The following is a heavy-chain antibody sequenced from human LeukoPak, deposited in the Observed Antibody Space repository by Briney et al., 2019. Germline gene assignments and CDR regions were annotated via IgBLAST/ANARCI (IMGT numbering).Heavy chain of an antibody. D-gene: IGHD6-6*01. CDR2: FYPEDGET. CDR3: ATSPEYSSSSDAFDI. J-gene: IGHJ3*02. V-gene: IGHV1-24*01. CDR1: GYTLTELS. Sequence: ASVKVSCKVSGYTLTELSMHWVRQAPGKGLEWMGGFYPEDGETIYAQKFQGRVTMTEDTSTDTAYMELSSLRSEDTAVYYCATSPEYSSSSDAFDIWGQGTMVTVSS.